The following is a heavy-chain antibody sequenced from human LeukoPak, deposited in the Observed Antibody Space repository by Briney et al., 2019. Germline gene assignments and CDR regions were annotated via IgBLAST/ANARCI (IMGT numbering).Heavy chain of an antibody. D-gene: IGHD3-10*01. V-gene: IGHV4-30-2*01. CDR2: IYHSGST. CDR3: ARAGDREYYFDY. Sequence: ASQTLSLTCAVSGGSISSGGYSWSWIRQPPGKGLEWIGYIYHSGSTYYNPSLKSRVTISVDRSKNQFSLKLSSVTAADTAVYYCARAGDREYYFDYWGQGTLVTVSS. J-gene: IGHJ4*02. CDR1: GGSISSGGYS.